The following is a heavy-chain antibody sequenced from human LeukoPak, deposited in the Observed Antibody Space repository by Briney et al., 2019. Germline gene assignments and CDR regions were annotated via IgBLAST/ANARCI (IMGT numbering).Heavy chain of an antibody. D-gene: IGHD5-18*01. V-gene: IGHV3-30-3*01. CDR3: ARDQPESWIQLWLLPAFDI. CDR1: GFTFSSYA. Sequence: GGSLRLSCAASGFTFSSYAMHWVRQAPGKGLEWVAVISYDGSNKYYADSVKGRFTISRDNSKNTLYLQMNSLRAEDTAVYYCARDQPESWIQLWLLPAFDIWGQGTMVTVSS. CDR2: ISYDGSNK. J-gene: IGHJ3*02.